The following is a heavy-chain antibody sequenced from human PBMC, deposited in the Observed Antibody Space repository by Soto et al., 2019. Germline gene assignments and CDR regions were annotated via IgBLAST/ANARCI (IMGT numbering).Heavy chain of an antibody. J-gene: IGHJ4*02. CDR3: VCSETDDYGDYDQGPRSLDFDY. D-gene: IGHD4-17*01. CDR2: ISSNGGST. Sequence: EVQLVESGGGLVQPGGSLRLSCAASGFTFSSYAMHWVRQAPGKGLEYVSAISSNGGSTYYANSVKGRFTISRDNSKNTVYLQMGSLRAEDMAVYYCVCSETDDYGDYDQGPRSLDFDYWGQGTLVTVSS. V-gene: IGHV3-64*01. CDR1: GFTFSSYA.